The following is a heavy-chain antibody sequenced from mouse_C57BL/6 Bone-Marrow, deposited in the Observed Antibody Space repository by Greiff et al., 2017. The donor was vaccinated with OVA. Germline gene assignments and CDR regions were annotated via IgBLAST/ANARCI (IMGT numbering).Heavy chain of an antibody. CDR3: ARSRPRNYDQDFDV. Sequence: VQLQQSGPVLVKPGASVKMSCKASGYTFTDYYMNWVKQSHGKSLEWIGVINPYNGGTSYNQKFKGKATLTVDKSSSTAYMELNSLTSEDSAVYYCARSRPRNYDQDFDVWGTGTTVTVSS. D-gene: IGHD2-4*01. CDR1: GYTFTDYY. J-gene: IGHJ1*03. CDR2: INPYNGGT. V-gene: IGHV1-19*01.